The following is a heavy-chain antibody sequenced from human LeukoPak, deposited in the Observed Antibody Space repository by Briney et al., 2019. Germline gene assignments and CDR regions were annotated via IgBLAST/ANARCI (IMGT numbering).Heavy chain of an antibody. J-gene: IGHJ5*02. CDR1: GYTFTSYD. CDR2: MNPNSGNT. Sequence: ASVKVSCKASGYTFTSYDINWVRQATGQGLEWMGRMNPNSGNTGYAQKFQGRVTITRNTSISTAYMELSSLRSEDTAVYYCARGAMVRGWFDPWGQGTLVTVSS. CDR3: ARGAMVRGWFDP. V-gene: IGHV1-8*03. D-gene: IGHD3-10*01.